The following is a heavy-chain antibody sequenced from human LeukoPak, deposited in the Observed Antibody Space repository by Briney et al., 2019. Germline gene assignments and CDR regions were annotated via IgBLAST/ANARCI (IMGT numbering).Heavy chain of an antibody. Sequence: PGGSLRLSCAASGFTFSSYSMNWVRQAPGKGLEWVSSISSSSSYIYYADSVKGRFTISRDNAKNSLYLQMNSLRVEDTAVYYCARGRDCGGDCYIFDYWGQGTLVTVSS. CDR3: ARGRDCGGDCYIFDY. CDR1: GFTFSSYS. D-gene: IGHD2-21*02. CDR2: ISSSSSYI. J-gene: IGHJ4*02. V-gene: IGHV3-21*06.